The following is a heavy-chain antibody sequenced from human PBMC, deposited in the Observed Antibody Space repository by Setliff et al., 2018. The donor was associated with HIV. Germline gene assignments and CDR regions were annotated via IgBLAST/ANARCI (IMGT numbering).Heavy chain of an antibody. CDR3: AACVLQSGGLTGSYPGGFDY. V-gene: IGHV1-18*01. CDR2: INAFTGKT. Sequence: VASVKVSCKASGYTFSRYGLSWVRQAPGQGLAWVGWINAFTGKTHYAQDFQGRVTVTTDTSTDTSYMELRSLRSDDTAIYYCAACVLQSGGLTGSYPGGFDYWGQGSLVTVSS. D-gene: IGHD1-26*01. CDR1: GYTFSRYG. J-gene: IGHJ4*02.